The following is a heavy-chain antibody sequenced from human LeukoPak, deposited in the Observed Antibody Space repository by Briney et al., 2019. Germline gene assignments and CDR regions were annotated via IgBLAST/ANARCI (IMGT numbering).Heavy chain of an antibody. D-gene: IGHD1-26*01. CDR2: MSYNDGA. Sequence: KPSETLSLTCTISGGSISDYYWSWIRQPPGKGLEWVAYMSYNDGATYNPSLKSRVTMSLDTSRNQLSLKLISVTAADTAVYYCARFLRGATNALEIWGQGTMVTVSS. CDR1: GGSISDYY. V-gene: IGHV4-59*13. CDR3: ARFLRGATNALEI. J-gene: IGHJ3*02.